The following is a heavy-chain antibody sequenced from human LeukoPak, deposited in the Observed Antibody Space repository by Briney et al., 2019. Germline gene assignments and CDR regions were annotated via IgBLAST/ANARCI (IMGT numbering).Heavy chain of an antibody. D-gene: IGHD2-15*01. CDR1: GGSISSGGYY. Sequence: PSETLSLTCTVSGGSISSGGYYWSWIRQHPGKGLEWIGYIYYSGSTYYNPSLKSRVTISVDTSKNQFSLKLSSVTAADTAVYYCARDRGYCSGGSCHHFDYWGQGTLVTVSS. CDR3: ARDRGYCSGGSCHHFDY. V-gene: IGHV4-31*03. J-gene: IGHJ4*02. CDR2: IYYSGST.